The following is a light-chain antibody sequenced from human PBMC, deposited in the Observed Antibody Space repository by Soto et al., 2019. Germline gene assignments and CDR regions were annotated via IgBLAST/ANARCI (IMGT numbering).Light chain of an antibody. J-gene: IGKJ1*01. V-gene: IGKV1-5*03. CDR1: QSISRW. CDR3: QQYDTYWT. Sequence: DIQMTQSPSTLSATAGDRVTITCRASQSISRWLAWYQQRPGKAPNLLIYKASTLESGVPSRFSGSGSGTEFTLTISSLQPEDFATYYCQQYDTYWTFGQGTKVDIK. CDR2: KAS.